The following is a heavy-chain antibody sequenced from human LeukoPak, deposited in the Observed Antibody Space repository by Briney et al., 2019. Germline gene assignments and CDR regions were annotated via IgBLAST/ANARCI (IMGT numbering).Heavy chain of an antibody. Sequence: SETLSLTCTVSGGSISSGSYYWSWIRQPAGKGLEWIGRIYTSGSTNYNPSLKSRVTISVDTSKNQFSLKLSSVTAADTAVYYCARAGIDGYFDYWGQGTLVTVSS. J-gene: IGHJ4*02. CDR2: IYTSGST. CDR3: ARAGIDGYFDY. CDR1: GGSISSGSYY. V-gene: IGHV4-61*02.